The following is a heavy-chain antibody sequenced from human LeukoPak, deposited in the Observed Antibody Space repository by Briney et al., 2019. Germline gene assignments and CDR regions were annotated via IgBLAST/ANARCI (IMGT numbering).Heavy chain of an antibody. J-gene: IGHJ3*02. CDR1: GFIFDDYA. CDR3: TKGISISGVDDDAFDI. V-gene: IGHV3-9*01. D-gene: IGHD3-3*01. Sequence: GGSLRLSSAASGFIFDDYAMHWVRQGPGKGLEWVSGISSKSGSVAYADSVKGRFTISRDNAKNSLYLQMNSLRGEDTALYYCTKGISISGVDDDAFDIWGQGTMVTVSS. CDR2: ISSKSGSV.